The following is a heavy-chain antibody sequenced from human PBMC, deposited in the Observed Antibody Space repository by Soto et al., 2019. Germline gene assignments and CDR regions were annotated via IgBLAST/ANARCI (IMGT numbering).Heavy chain of an antibody. J-gene: IGHJ3*02. V-gene: IGHV3-23*01. CDR1: GFTFSSYG. D-gene: IGHD4-17*01. CDR2: ISGSGDTT. Sequence: EAQLLASGGGLVQPGGSLRLSCVASGFTFSSYGMSWVRQAPGKGLEWVSSISGSGDTTYYGDSVQGRFTISRDNSKDTLYVHMNSLRAEDTAVYYCARDPVRGLGIALDIWGHGTMLTVSS. CDR3: ARDPVRGLGIALDI.